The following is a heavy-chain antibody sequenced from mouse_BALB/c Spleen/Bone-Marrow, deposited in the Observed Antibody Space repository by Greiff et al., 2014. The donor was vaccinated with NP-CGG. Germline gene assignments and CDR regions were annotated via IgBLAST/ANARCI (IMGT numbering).Heavy chain of an antibody. CDR3: AREGVDYFDY. V-gene: IGHV1-14*01. J-gene: IGHJ2*01. CDR2: IKFYNDGT. CDR1: GYTFTSYV. Sequence: VQLQQSGPELVKPGASVKMSCKASGYTFTSYVMHWVKQKPGQGLEWIGFIKFYNDGTNYNEKFKGKATLTSDKSSSTAYMELSSLTSEDSAVYYCAREGVDYFDYWGQGTTLTVSS.